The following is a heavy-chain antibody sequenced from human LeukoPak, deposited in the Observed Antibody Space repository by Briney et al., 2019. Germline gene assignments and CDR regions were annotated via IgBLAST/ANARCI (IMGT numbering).Heavy chain of an antibody. CDR1: GFISTSYG. CDR3: ARDAVMGATPFYFDS. J-gene: IGHJ4*02. Sequence: PGGSLRLSYTASGFISTSYGMNWVRQAPGKGLEWGSYINSSGSNIFYSDSVKGRFTITRDQDKDSEFLQMNSLRAEDTALYFCARDAVMGATPFYFDSWGQGALVTVSS. CDR2: INSSGSNI. V-gene: IGHV3-21*04. D-gene: IGHD2-15*01.